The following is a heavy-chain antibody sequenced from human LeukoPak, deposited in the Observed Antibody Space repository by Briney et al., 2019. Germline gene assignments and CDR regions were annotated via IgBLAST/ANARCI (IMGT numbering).Heavy chain of an antibody. CDR3: ARDLNGAGDF. CDR1: GFTFSSYW. D-gene: IGHD2-8*01. J-gene: IGHJ3*01. CDR2: ISPDGSTR. V-gene: IGHV3-74*01. Sequence: PGGSLRLSCAASGFTFSSYWMHWVRRSPGKGLLWVSNISPDGSTRSHAESVQGRFTVSRDNAKNTLYLQMNSLTADDTAVYYCARDLNGAGDFWGQGTVVTVSS.